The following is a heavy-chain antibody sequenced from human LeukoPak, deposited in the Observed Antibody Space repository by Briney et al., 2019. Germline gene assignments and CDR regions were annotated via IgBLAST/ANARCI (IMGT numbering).Heavy chain of an antibody. CDR2: IKQDGSEK. V-gene: IGHV3-7*03. D-gene: IGHD3-16*01. J-gene: IGHJ4*02. CDR1: GLTFSNYW. CDR3: ARDGFGTGSN. Sequence: GGSLRLSRAASGLTFSNYWMDWVRQAPGKGLEWVANIKQDGSEKNYVDSAKGRFIISRDNAKNSLYLQMNTLRADDTAVYYCARDGFGTGSNWGQGTLVTVSS.